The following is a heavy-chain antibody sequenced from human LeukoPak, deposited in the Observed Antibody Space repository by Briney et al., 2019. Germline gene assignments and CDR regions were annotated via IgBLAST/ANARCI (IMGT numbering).Heavy chain of an antibody. CDR1: GGSISSSSYY. Sequence: SETLSLTCTVSGGSISSSSYYRGWIRQPPGKGLEWIGSIYYSGSTYYNPSLKSRVTISVDTSKNQFSLKLSSVTAADTAVYYCARGPGNGFDYWGQGTLVTVSS. CDR2: IYYSGST. V-gene: IGHV4-39*07. D-gene: IGHD4-23*01. CDR3: ARGPGNGFDY. J-gene: IGHJ4*02.